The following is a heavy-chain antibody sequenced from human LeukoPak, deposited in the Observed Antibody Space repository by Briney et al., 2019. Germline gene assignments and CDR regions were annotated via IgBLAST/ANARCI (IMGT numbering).Heavy chain of an antibody. D-gene: IGHD6-13*01. V-gene: IGHV4-59*08. J-gene: IGHJ2*01. Sequence: SETLSLTCTVSGGSISSYYWSWIRQPPGKGLEWIGYVYYSGSTNYNPSLKSRVTISVDTSKNQFSLKLSSVTAADTAVYYCARREYSNSWSPPKYFDLWGRGTLVTVSS. CDR1: GGSISSYY. CDR2: VYYSGST. CDR3: ARREYSNSWSPPKYFDL.